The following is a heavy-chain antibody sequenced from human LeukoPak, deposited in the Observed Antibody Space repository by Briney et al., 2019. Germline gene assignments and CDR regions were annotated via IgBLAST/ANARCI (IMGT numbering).Heavy chain of an antibody. CDR1: GFSISNDW. Sequence: PGGSLRLSCAASGFSISNDWMSWVRQAPGKGLEWVARVKSRSAGETTDYAAPVKGKFTISRDDSKNTLYLQMNSLKTEDTAVYYCTPIQGWGSGSYYRDFWGQGTLVTVSS. CDR3: TPIQGWGSGSYYRDF. D-gene: IGHD3-10*01. J-gene: IGHJ4*02. V-gene: IGHV3-15*01. CDR2: VKSRSAGETT.